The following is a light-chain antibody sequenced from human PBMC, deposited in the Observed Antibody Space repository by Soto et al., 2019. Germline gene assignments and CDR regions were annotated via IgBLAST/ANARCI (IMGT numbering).Light chain of an antibody. CDR2: DNN. Sequence: QSVLTQPPSVSGAPGQRVSISCTGSSSNIGAGYNVHWYQQFPGTAPKLLIYDNNNRPSGVPDRFSGSKSGTSASLAITGLQAEDEADYYCQSYDTSLSGFYIFGTGTKLTVL. J-gene: IGLJ1*01. CDR1: SSNIGAGYN. CDR3: QSYDTSLSGFYI. V-gene: IGLV1-40*01.